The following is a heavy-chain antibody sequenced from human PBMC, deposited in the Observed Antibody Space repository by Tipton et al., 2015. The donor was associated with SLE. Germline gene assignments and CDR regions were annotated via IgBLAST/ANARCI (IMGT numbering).Heavy chain of an antibody. Sequence: TLSLTCSVSGVSIRSYYWTWIRQPPGKRLEWIAYIYHSGITNYNPSLQSRVTISVDRSKNQFSLKLTSVTAADTAVYYCARGPPFMERERNWFDPWGQGTQVTVSS. J-gene: IGHJ5*02. CDR1: GVSIRSYY. V-gene: IGHV4-59*01. CDR3: ARGPPFMERERNWFDP. D-gene: IGHD3-3*02. CDR2: IYHSGIT.